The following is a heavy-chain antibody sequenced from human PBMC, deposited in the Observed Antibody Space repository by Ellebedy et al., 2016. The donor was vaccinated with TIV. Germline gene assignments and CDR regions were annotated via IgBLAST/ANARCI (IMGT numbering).Heavy chain of an antibody. Sequence: GESLKISCAASGFTFSSYAMSWVRQAPGKGLEWVSAISGSDGSTSYADSVKGRFTISRDKSKNTLYLQMNSLRAEDTAVYYCARGETADYYDSSGYYQRLLWGFDYWGQGTLVTVSS. CDR1: GFTFSSYA. CDR2: ISGSDGST. V-gene: IGHV3-23*01. CDR3: ARGETADYYDSSGYYQRLLWGFDY. D-gene: IGHD3-22*01. J-gene: IGHJ4*02.